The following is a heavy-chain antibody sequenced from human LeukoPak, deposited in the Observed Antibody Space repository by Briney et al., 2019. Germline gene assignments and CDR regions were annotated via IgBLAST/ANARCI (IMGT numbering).Heavy chain of an antibody. V-gene: IGHV3-74*01. CDR3: ARDNWAGYSSSWYPDAFDI. CDR2: INRDGSST. CDR1: GNYW. Sequence: GGSLRLSCAAAGNYWMHWVRQAPGKGLVWVSRINRDGSSTGYAHSVKGRFAISRDNAKNTLYLQMNSLRAEDTAVYYCARDNWAGYSSSWYPDAFDIWGQGTMVTVSS. J-gene: IGHJ3*02. D-gene: IGHD6-13*01.